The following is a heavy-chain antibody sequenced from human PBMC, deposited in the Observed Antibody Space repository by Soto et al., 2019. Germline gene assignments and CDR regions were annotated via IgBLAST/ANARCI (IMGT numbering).Heavy chain of an antibody. CDR1: GYTFTGDY. Sequence: QVQLVQSGAEVKKPGASVKVSCKASGYTFTGDYMHWVRQAPGQGLEWMGWNNPNSGGTNHAQKFQGRVTMTRDTSISTAYMELSRLRSDDTAVYYCASGGIVAADWGQGTLVTVSS. D-gene: IGHD5-12*01. J-gene: IGHJ4*02. CDR2: NNPNSGGT. V-gene: IGHV1-2*02. CDR3: ASGGIVAAD.